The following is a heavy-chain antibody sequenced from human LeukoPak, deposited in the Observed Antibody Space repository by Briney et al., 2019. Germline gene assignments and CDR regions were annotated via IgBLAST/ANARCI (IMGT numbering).Heavy chain of an antibody. J-gene: IGHJ4*02. CDR2: ISGSGGST. Sequence: PGGSLRLSCAASGFTFSSYAMSWVRQAPGKGLEWVSAISGSGGSTYYADSVKGRFTISRDNSKNTLYLQMNSLRAEDTAVYYCAKAYYDILTGYPDYWGQGTLVTVSS. CDR3: AKAYYDILTGYPDY. V-gene: IGHV3-23*01. CDR1: GFTFSSYA. D-gene: IGHD3-9*01.